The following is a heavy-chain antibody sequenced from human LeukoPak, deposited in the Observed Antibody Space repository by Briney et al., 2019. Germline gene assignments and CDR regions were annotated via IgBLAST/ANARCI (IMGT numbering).Heavy chain of an antibody. Sequence: SGPALVKPTQTLTLTCTFSGFSLSTSGMCVSWIRQPPGKALEWLARIDWDDDKFYSTSLKTRLTISKDTSKNQVVPTMTNVDPVDTATYYCARRYYYDSRGYYPLYDYWGQGTLVTVSS. CDR2: IDWDDDK. V-gene: IGHV2-70*17. D-gene: IGHD3-22*01. CDR1: GFSLSTSGMC. CDR3: ARRYYYDSRGYYPLYDY. J-gene: IGHJ4*02.